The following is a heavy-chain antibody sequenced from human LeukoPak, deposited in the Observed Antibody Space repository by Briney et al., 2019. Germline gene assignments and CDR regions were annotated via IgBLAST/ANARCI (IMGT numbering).Heavy chain of an antibody. D-gene: IGHD2-2*01. CDR3: GGQLLWEYGMDV. V-gene: IGHV3-74*03. CDR2: INSDGSST. Sequence: PGGSLRLSCAASGFTFSSYWMHWVRQAPRKGLVWVSRINSDGSSTTYPDSVKGRFTISRDNAKNTLYLQMNSLRAEDTAVYYCGGQLLWEYGMDVWGQGTTVTVSS. CDR1: GFTFSSYW. J-gene: IGHJ6*02.